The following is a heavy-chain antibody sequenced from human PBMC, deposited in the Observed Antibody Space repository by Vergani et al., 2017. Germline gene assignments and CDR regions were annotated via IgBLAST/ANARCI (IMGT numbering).Heavy chain of an antibody. V-gene: IGHV1-69*02. D-gene: IGHD6-13*01. J-gene: IGHJ5*02. CDR2: IIPILGIA. CDR3: ASNQMAAAEYNWFDP. CDR1: GGTFSSYT. Sequence: QVQLVQSGAEVKQPGSSVKVSCKASGGTFSSYTISWVRQAPGQGLEWMGRIIPILGIANYAQKFQGRVTITADKSTSTAYMELSSLRSEDTAVYYCASNQMAAAEYNWFDPWGQGTLVTVSS.